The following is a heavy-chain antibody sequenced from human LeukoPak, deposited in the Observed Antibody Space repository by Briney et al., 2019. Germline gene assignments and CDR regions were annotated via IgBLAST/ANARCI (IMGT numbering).Heavy chain of an antibody. J-gene: IGHJ4*02. Sequence: GGSLRLSCAASGFAFSNVWMNWVRQAPGKGLEWVGRIKSKDVGGTTDYAAPVKGRFTISRDDSKNTVYLQMNSLETEDTAVYYCSTDFSRGYFGSWGQGTLVTVSS. D-gene: IGHD2-2*01. CDR2: IKSKDVGGTT. CDR3: STDFSRGYFGS. V-gene: IGHV3-15*01. CDR1: GFAFSNVW.